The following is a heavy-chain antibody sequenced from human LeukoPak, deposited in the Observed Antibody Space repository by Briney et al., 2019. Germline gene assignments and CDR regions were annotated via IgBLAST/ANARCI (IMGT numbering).Heavy chain of an antibody. CDR3: ARDTYTTVTAMDV. D-gene: IGHD4-17*01. CDR1: GYTFTSCG. Sequence: ASVKVSCKASGYTFTSCGFSWVRQAPGQGLEWMGWISAYNGNTDYPQNLQGRVTLTTDTSTSTAYMELRSLRSDDTAVYYCARDTYTTVTAMDVWGKGTTVTVSS. CDR2: ISAYNGNT. V-gene: IGHV1-18*01. J-gene: IGHJ6*03.